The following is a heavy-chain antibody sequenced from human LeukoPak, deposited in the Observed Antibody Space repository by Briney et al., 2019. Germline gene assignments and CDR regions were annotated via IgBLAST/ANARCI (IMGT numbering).Heavy chain of an antibody. D-gene: IGHD3-3*01. Sequence: SETLSLTCTVSGGSISTYYWGWIRQPPGKGLEWIGFIYYSGNTNYNPSLKSRVTISVDTSKNQFSLNLSSVTAADTAVYYCARHSFLEPDYWGEGTLVTVSS. CDR1: GGSISTYY. CDR2: IYYSGNT. J-gene: IGHJ4*02. V-gene: IGHV4-59*08. CDR3: ARHSFLEPDY.